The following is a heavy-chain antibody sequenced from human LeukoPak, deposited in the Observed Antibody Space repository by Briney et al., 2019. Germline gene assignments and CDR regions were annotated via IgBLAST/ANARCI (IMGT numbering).Heavy chain of an antibody. V-gene: IGHV3-7*01. D-gene: IGHD6-19*01. J-gene: IGHJ4*02. CDR2: IKQDGTEK. CDR1: GGSISSYY. CDR3: ARDRWLSY. Sequence: ETLSLTCTVSGGSISSYYWSWIRQPPGKGLEWVANIKQDGTEKYYVDSVKGRFTISRDNAKNSLYLQMNSLRAEDTAVYYCARDRWLSYWGQGILVTVSS.